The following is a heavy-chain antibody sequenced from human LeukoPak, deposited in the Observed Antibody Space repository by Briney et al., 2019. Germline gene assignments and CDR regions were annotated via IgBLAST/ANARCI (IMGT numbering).Heavy chain of an antibody. J-gene: IGHJ4*02. Sequence: GASVKVSCKASRYTFTSYDINWVRQATGQGLEWVGWMNPNSGNTGYAQKFQGRVTMTRNTSISTAYMELSSLSSQDTAVYYCARGPPFHYGSGSYYNFVYWGQGTLVTVSS. CDR1: RYTFTSYD. D-gene: IGHD3-10*01. CDR2: MNPNSGNT. V-gene: IGHV1-8*01. CDR3: ARGPPFHYGSGSYYNFVY.